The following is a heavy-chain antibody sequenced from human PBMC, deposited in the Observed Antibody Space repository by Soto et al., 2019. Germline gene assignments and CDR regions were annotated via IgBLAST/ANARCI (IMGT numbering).Heavy chain of an antibody. V-gene: IGHV1-3*01. J-gene: IGHJ5*02. CDR3: AREVRAYCGGDCYSAWFDP. Sequence: ASVKVSCKAPGYTFTSYAMHWVRQAPGQGLEWMGWINAGNGNTKYSQKFQGRVTITRDTSASTAYMELSSLRSEDTAVYYCAREVRAYCGGDCYSAWFDPWGQGTLVTVSS. CDR1: GYTFTSYA. CDR2: INAGNGNT. D-gene: IGHD2-21*01.